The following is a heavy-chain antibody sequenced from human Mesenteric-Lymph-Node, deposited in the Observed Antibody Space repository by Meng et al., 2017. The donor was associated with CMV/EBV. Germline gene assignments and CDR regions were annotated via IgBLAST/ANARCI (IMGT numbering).Heavy chain of an antibody. J-gene: IGHJ4*02. Sequence: SETLSLTCTVSGGSISSYYWSWIRQLPGKGLEWIGYIYYSGSTNYNPSLKSRVTISVDTSKNQFSLKLSSVTAADTAVYYCARAAPEQQLTFDYWGQGTLVTVSS. CDR2: IYYSGST. D-gene: IGHD6-13*01. V-gene: IGHV4-59*01. CDR1: GGSISSYY. CDR3: ARAAPEQQLTFDY.